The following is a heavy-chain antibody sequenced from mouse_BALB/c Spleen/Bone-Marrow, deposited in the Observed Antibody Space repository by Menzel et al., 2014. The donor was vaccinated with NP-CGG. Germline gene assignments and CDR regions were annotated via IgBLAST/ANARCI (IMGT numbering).Heavy chain of an antibody. D-gene: IGHD4-1*01. J-gene: IGHJ3*01. CDR2: INPYSTYS. Sequence: QVQLQQSGAELAKPGASVKMSCKASGYTFTNYWMHWIKQRPGQGLEWIGYINPYSTYSEYNQKFRDKATLTADKSSTTAYMQLSSLTSGDSAVYYCARKRNLTGTGFAYWGQGTLVTVSA. V-gene: IGHV1-7*01. CDR1: GYTFTNYW. CDR3: ARKRNLTGTGFAY.